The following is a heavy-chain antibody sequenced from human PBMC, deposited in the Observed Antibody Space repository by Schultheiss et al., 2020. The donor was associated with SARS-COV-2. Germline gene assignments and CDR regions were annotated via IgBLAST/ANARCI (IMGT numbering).Heavy chain of an antibody. CDR3: AKEGHCTNGVCYMGGNWFDP. CDR2: ISGSGGST. CDR1: GFTFDDYA. Sequence: GGSLRLSCAASGFTFDDYAMHWVRQAPGKGLEWVSGISGSGGSTYYADSVKGRFTISRDNSKNTLYLQMNSLRAEDTAVYYCAKEGHCTNGVCYMGGNWFDPWGQGTLVTVSS. J-gene: IGHJ5*02. V-gene: IGHV3-23*01. D-gene: IGHD2-8*01.